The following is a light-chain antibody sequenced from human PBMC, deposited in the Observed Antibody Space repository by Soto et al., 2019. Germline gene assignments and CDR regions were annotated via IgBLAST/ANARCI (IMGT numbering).Light chain of an antibody. J-gene: IGKJ1*01. CDR1: QDIGFS. V-gene: IGKV1-16*01. Sequence: DIQMTQSPSSLSVSVGDRVTITCRASQDIGFSLGWFQLKPGKAPKSLIYAASTLQVGVPSRFSSSGSGTDFTLTISSLQPVDFATYYCQQYNSYPRTFGQGTKVEVK. CDR3: QQYNSYPRT. CDR2: AAS.